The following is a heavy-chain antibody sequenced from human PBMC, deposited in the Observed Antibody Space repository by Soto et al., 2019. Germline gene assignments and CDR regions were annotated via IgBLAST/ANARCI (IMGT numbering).Heavy chain of an antibody. CDR1: GGTFSTYS. D-gene: IGHD1-1*01. CDR3: ASSSANNSGVGTNYNFDY. Sequence: QVQLVQSGAEVKKPGSSVKVSCKTSGGTFSTYSIVWVRQAPGEGLEWMGGIIPIFGTANYAQKFQDRVTITADKSTNTAFMELSSLKSEDTAMYYCASSSANNSGVGTNYNFDYWGQGTLVTVSS. CDR2: IIPIFGTA. J-gene: IGHJ4*02. V-gene: IGHV1-69*06.